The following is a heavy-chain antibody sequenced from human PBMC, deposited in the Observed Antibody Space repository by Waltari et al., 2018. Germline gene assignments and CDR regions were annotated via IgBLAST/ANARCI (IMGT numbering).Heavy chain of an antibody. CDR1: GDSMNSNSW. Sequence: QLQLQESGPGLVKPSETLSLTCTVSGDSMNSNSWWSWVRQSPDKGLEWIGHVLRNGRSNYNPSLEGRVIISLDTSNNRFSLELTSATAVDTAVYYCARDRGTGLYLDSWGPGTLVTVS. V-gene: IGHV4-4*02. D-gene: IGHD1-1*01. J-gene: IGHJ4*02. CDR2: VLRNGRS. CDR3: ARDRGTGLYLDS.